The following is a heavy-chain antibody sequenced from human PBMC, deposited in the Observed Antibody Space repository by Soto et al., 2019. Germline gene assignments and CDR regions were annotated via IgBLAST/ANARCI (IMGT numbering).Heavy chain of an antibody. CDR1: GFTFSSYG. D-gene: IGHD4-4*01. V-gene: IGHV3-30*18. CDR2: ISYDGSNK. Sequence: QPGGSLRLSCAASGFTFSSYGMHWVRQAPGKGLEWVAVISYDGSNKYYADSVKGRFTISRDNSKNTLYLQMNSLRAEDTAVYYCAKGMVTTSFDYWGQGTLVTVSS. J-gene: IGHJ4*02. CDR3: AKGMVTTSFDY.